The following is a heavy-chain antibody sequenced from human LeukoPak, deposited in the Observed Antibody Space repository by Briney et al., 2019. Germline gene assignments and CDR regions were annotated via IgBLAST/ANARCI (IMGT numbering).Heavy chain of an antibody. D-gene: IGHD3-3*01. CDR2: ISSSSTYI. J-gene: IGHJ4*02. V-gene: IGHV3-21*01. CDR1: GFTFSSYW. CDR3: ARDPRLEISGMVIDMLDY. Sequence: PGGSLRLSCAASGFTFSSYWMHWVRQAPGKGLEWVSYISSSSTYIYYAASVKGRFAISRDNARNSLFLQMNSLRAEDSGIYYCARDPRLEISGMVIDMLDYWGQGTLVTVSS.